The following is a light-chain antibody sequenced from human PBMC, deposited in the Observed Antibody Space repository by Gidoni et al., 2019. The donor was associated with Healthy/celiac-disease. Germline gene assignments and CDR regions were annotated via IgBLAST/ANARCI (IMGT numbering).Light chain of an antibody. CDR2: GAS. J-gene: IGKJ4*01. CDR3: QQYNNWPLT. CDR1: QSVSSN. Sequence: EIVMTQSPATLSVSPGERATLSCRASQSVSSNLAWYQQKPGQAPRLLIYGASTRATGIPARFSGSVSGTEFTLTISSLQSEDFAVYYWQQYNNWPLTFGGGTKVEIK. V-gene: IGKV3-15*01.